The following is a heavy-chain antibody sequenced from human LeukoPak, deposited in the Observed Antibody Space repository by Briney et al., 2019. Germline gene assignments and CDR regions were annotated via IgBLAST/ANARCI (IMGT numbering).Heavy chain of an antibody. J-gene: IGHJ5*02. CDR1: GYTFTGYY. CDR3: ARDHRDLRGYSFIFYNWFDP. Sequence: ASVKVSCKASGYTFTGYYMHWVRQAPGQGLEWMGRINPNSGGTNYAQKFQGRVTMTRDTSIRTAYMELSRLRSDDTAVYYCARDHRDLRGYSFIFYNWFDPWGQGTLVTVSS. CDR2: INPNSGGT. V-gene: IGHV1-2*06. D-gene: IGHD5-18*01.